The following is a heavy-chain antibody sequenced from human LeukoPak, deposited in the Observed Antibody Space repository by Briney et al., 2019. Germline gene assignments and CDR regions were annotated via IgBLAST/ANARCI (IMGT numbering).Heavy chain of an antibody. CDR3: ARGWGIPAPISWFDP. J-gene: IGHJ5*02. CDR1: GGSFTSNI. CDR2: IVPIFGKT. D-gene: IGHD2-2*01. Sequence: GASVTVSCTPSGGSFTSNIIGWVRQAPGQGLEWMGGIVPIFGKTKYAQKFQGRVTITTDESSSTAYMELSSLRSDDTAIYYCARGWGIPAPISWFDPWGQGTLVTVSS. V-gene: IGHV1-69*05.